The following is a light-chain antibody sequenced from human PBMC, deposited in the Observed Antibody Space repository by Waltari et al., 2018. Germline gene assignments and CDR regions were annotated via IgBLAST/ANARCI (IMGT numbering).Light chain of an antibody. CDR2: WAS. CDR1: QSVLSSSNNKNY. Sequence: DIVMTQSPDSLAVSLGERATINCKSSQSVLSSSNNKNYLGWYQQKPGQSPKLLISWASTRESGVPDRFRGSGSGTDFTLTISSLQAEDVAVYYCQQCYSSPYTFGQGTKLEIK. V-gene: IGKV4-1*01. J-gene: IGKJ2*01. CDR3: QQCYSSPYT.